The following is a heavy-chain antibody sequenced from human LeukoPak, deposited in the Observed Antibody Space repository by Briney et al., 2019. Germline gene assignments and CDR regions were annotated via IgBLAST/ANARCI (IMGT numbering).Heavy chain of an antibody. CDR3: ARDRPGGDSSGYYYGFNLEYFQH. D-gene: IGHD3-22*01. Sequence: SETLSLTCTVSGGSISSYYWSWIRQPAGKGLEWIGRIYTSGSTNYNPSLKSRVTMSVDTSKNQFSLKLSSVTAADTAVYYCARDRPGGDSSGYYYGFNLEYFQHWGQGTLVTVSS. J-gene: IGHJ1*01. CDR1: GGSISSYY. V-gene: IGHV4-4*07. CDR2: IYTSGST.